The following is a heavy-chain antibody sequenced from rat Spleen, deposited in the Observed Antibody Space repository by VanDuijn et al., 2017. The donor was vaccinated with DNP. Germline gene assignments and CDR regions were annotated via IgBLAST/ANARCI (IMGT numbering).Heavy chain of an antibody. Sequence: EVQLVESGGGLVQPGRSMKLSCVASGFTFSNYDMAWVRQAPKKGLDWVATISYDGSTTYYRDPVKGRFTISRDNAKSTLYLQMSSLRSEDMATYYCARWNSGHFDYWGQGVMVPVSS. J-gene: IGHJ2*01. CDR1: GFTFSNYD. V-gene: IGHV5-22*01. CDR3: ARWNSGHFDY. D-gene: IGHD4-3*01. CDR2: ISYDGSTT.